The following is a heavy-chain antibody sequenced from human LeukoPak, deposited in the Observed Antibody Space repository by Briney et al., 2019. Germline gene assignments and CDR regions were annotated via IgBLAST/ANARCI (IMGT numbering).Heavy chain of an antibody. J-gene: IGHJ6*03. CDR2: INWNGGST. CDR3: ARYGSGSYIRPYYYYMDV. Sequence: PGGSLRLSCAASGFTFDDYGMSWVRQAPGKGLEWVSGINWNGGSTGYADSVKGRFTISRDNAKNSLYLQMNSLRAEDTALYYCARYGSGSYIRPYYYYMDVWGKGTTVTVSS. V-gene: IGHV3-20*04. D-gene: IGHD3-10*01. CDR1: GFTFDDYG.